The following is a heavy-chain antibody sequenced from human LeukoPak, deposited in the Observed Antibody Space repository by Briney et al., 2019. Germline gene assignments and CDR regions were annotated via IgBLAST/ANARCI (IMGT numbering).Heavy chain of an antibody. D-gene: IGHD3-10*01. J-gene: IGHJ4*02. CDR3: AKSRDYYGSGSPDY. CDR1: GFTFSSYG. CDR2: ISGSGGST. V-gene: IGHV3-23*01. Sequence: GGSLRLSCAASGFTFSSYGMSWVRQAPGKGLEWVSAISGSGGSTYYADSVKGRFTISRDNSKNTLYLQMNSLRAEDTAVYYCAKSRDYYGSGSPDYWGQGTLVTVSS.